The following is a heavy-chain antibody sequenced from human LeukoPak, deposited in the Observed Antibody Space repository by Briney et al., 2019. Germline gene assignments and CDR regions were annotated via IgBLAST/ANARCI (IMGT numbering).Heavy chain of an antibody. Sequence: GGSLRLSCAASGFTFSSYAMSWVRQAPGKGLEWVSAISGSGGSTYYADSVKGRFTISRDNSKNTLYLQMNSLRAEDTAVYYCARGEMTTVSIYPFDYWGQGTLVTVSS. CDR1: GFTFSSYA. D-gene: IGHD4-17*01. CDR2: ISGSGGST. CDR3: ARGEMTTVSIYPFDY. V-gene: IGHV3-23*01. J-gene: IGHJ4*02.